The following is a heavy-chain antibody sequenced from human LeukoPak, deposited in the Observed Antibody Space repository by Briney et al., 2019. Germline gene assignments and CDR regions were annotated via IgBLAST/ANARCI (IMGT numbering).Heavy chain of an antibody. CDR3: ARDPLAVAEGHDAFDI. J-gene: IGHJ3*02. CDR1: GYTFTSYY. D-gene: IGHD6-19*01. CDR2: INPSGGST. V-gene: IGHV1-46*01. Sequence: ASVKVSCKASGYTFTSYYMHWVRQAPGQGLEWMGIINPSGGSTSYAQKFQGRVTMTRDTSTSTVYMELSSLRSEDTAVYYCARDPLAVAEGHDAFDIWGQGTMVTVSS.